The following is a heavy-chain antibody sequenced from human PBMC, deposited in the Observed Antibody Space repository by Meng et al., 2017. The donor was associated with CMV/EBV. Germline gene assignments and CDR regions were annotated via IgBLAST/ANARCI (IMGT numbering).Heavy chain of an antibody. CDR3: TTGPIRITIFGVVFHY. Sequence: GESLKISCAASGFTFSNAWMSWVRQAPGKGLEWVGRIKSKTDGGTTDYAAPVKGRFTISRDDSKNTLYLQMNSLKTEDTAVYYCTTGPIRITIFGVVFHYWGQGTLVTVS. CDR1: GFTFSNAW. D-gene: IGHD3-3*01. CDR2: IKSKTDGGTT. V-gene: IGHV3-15*01. J-gene: IGHJ4*02.